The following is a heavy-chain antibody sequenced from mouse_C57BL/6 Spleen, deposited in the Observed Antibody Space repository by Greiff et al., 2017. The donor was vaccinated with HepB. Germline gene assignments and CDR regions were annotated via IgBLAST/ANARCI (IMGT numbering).Heavy chain of an antibody. CDR2: IDPSDSYT. Sequence: QVQLQQPGAELVKPGASVKLSCKASGYTFTSYWMQWVKQRPGQGLEWIGEIDPSDSYTNYNQKFKGKATLTVDTSSSTAYMQLSSLTSEDSAVYYCASLGLYYGSSYGYWGQGTTLTVSS. CDR1: GYTFTSYW. J-gene: IGHJ2*01. D-gene: IGHD1-1*01. CDR3: ASLGLYYGSSYGY. V-gene: IGHV1-50*01.